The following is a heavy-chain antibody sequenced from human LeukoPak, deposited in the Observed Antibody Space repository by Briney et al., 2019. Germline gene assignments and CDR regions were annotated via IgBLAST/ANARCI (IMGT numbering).Heavy chain of an antibody. V-gene: IGHV3-53*01. J-gene: IGHJ4*02. CDR2: IYSGGST. Sequence: GGSLRLSCAASGFTVSSNYMSWVRQAPGKGLEWVSIIYSGGSTYYADSVKGRFTISRDDSKNTLYLQMNSLRAEDTAVYYCARVTWPRGPLDYWGQGTLVTVSS. D-gene: IGHD5-12*01. CDR3: ARVTWPRGPLDY. CDR1: GFTVSSNY.